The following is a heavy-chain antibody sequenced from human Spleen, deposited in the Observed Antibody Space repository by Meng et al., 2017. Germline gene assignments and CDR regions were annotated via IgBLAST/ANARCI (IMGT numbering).Heavy chain of an antibody. D-gene: IGHD5-18*01. CDR3: AREPGLYNFGYAMDV. CDR1: GFTFSGYS. CDR2: ISSTSSYI. Sequence: GESLKISCAASGFTFSGYSLNWVRQAPGKGLEWVSSISSTSSYIYYADSVKGRFTISRDNAKNSLYLQMNSLRAEDTAVYYCAREPGLYNFGYAMDVWGQGTTVTVSS. J-gene: IGHJ6*02. V-gene: IGHV3-21*01.